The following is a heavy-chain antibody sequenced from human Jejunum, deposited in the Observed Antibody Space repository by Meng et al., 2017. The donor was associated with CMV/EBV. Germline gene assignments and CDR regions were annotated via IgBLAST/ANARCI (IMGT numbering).Heavy chain of an antibody. J-gene: IGHJ6*02. Sequence: MNGVRQAPGKGREWVSSVSSGSGYIYYADAVKGRFTISRDNAKNSLYLQMNSLRAEDTAMYFCARDMCTTTSCYGRLNYYYYAMDVWGQGTTVTVSS. V-gene: IGHV3-21*06. CDR3: ARDMCTTTSCYGRLNYYYYAMDV. D-gene: IGHD2-2*01. CDR2: VSSGSGYI.